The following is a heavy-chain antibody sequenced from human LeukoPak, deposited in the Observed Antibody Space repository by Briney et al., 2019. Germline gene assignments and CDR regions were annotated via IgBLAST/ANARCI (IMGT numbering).Heavy chain of an antibody. CDR1: GLTFSGSA. D-gene: IGHD6-19*01. V-gene: IGHV3-73*01. CDR2: IRSKANSYAT. J-gene: IGHJ3*02. Sequence: PGGSLRLSCAASGLTFSGSATHWVRQASGKGLEWVGRIRSKANSYATAYAASVKGRFTISRDDSKNTAYLQMNSLKTEDTAVYYCTSIAVAGTEKSDAFDIWGQGTVVTVSS. CDR3: TSIAVAGTEKSDAFDI.